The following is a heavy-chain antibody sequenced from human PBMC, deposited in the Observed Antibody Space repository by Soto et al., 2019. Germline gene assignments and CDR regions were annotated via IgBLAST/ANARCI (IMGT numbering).Heavy chain of an antibody. CDR3: AKGDLAYYYGMDV. CDR2: ISYDGSNK. Sequence: QVQLVESGGGVVQPGRSLRLSCAASGFTFSSYGMHWVRQAPGKGLEWVAVISYDGSNKYYADSVKGRFTISRDNSKNTLYLQMNIMRADDTDVYYCAKGDLAYYYGMDVWGQGTTVTVSS. CDR1: GFTFSSYG. J-gene: IGHJ6*02. V-gene: IGHV3-30*18. D-gene: IGHD5-12*01.